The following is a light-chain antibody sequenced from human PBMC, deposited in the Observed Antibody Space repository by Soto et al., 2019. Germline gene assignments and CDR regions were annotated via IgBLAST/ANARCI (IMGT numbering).Light chain of an antibody. CDR3: QQTYSTPPLT. V-gene: IGKV1-39*01. CDR1: QSITTY. J-gene: IGKJ4*01. CDR2: AAS. Sequence: DLQMTQSPSSLSASVGDRVTITCRASQSITTYLNWYQQKPGTAPKLLIYAASSLESGVPSRFSGSGSGTDFTLTISSLQPEDFATYFCQQTYSTPPLTFGGGTKVEIK.